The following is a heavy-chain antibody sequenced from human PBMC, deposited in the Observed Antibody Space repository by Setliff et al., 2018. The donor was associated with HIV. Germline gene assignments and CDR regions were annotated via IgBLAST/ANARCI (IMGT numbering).Heavy chain of an antibody. CDR3: ARDQLWSKATFDI. V-gene: IGHV1-3*04. Sequence: ASVKVSCKASGDTFNSHAISWVRQAPGQRPEWMGWINTGNGNTKYSQIFRDRVTFTRDTSADTVYMEVSSLRSEDTAVYYCARDQLWSKATFDIWGQGTMVTVSS. D-gene: IGHD5-18*01. J-gene: IGHJ3*02. CDR1: GDTFNSHA. CDR2: INTGNGNT.